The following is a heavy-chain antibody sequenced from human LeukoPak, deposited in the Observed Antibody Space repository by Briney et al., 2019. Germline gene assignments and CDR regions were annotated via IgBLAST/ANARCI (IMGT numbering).Heavy chain of an antibody. Sequence: GGSLRLSCAASGFSFSNFGMSWVRQAPGKGLEWVSAIFGSGATTYYADSVRGRFIISRDNSQNRLFLQVNSLRVEDTAVYYCAKGLGEFASAPDSWGQGTLVTVSS. CDR2: IFGSGATT. J-gene: IGHJ5*01. V-gene: IGHV3-23*01. CDR1: GFSFSNFG. CDR3: AKGLGEFASAPDS. D-gene: IGHD6-6*01.